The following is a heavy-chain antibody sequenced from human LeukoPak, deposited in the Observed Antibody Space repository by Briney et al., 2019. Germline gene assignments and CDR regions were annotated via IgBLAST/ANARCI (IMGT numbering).Heavy chain of an antibody. Sequence: PSETLSLTCTVSGGSISSSSYYWGWIRQPPGKGLEWIGTIYYSGSTYYNPSLKSRVTISVDTSKNQFSLKLSSVTAADTAVYYCAREERNNYGLENYWGQGTLVTVSS. CDR1: GGSISSSSYY. CDR3: AREERNNYGLENY. D-gene: IGHD5-18*01. V-gene: IGHV4-39*07. CDR2: IYYSGST. J-gene: IGHJ4*02.